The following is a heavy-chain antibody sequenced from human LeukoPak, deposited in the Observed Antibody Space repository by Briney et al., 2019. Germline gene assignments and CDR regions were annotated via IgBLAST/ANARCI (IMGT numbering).Heavy chain of an antibody. CDR2: ITSNSITI. J-gene: IGHJ2*01. Sequence: GGSLRLSCAASGFTFSSYSMNWVRQAPGKGLEWVSYITSNSITIYYLDSVKGRFTISRDISKNTLFLQMNTLRADDTAVYYCARLAGSRPPWYLDLWGRGTLVTVSS. V-gene: IGHV3-48*01. CDR1: GFTFSSYS. CDR3: ARLAGSRPPWYLDL. D-gene: IGHD6-19*01.